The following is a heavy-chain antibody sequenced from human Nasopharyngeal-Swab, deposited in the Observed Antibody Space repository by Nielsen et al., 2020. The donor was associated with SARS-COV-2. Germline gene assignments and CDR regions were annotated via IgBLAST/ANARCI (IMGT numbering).Heavy chain of an antibody. Sequence: GSLRPSCAVYGASFSGYYWSWIRQPPGKGLERIGEINHSGSTNYNPSLKSRVTISVDTSKNQFSLKLSSVTAADTAVYYCARGRDSSSPREYFQHWGQGTLVTVSS. CDR3: ARGRDSSSPREYFQH. CDR1: GASFSGYY. V-gene: IGHV4-34*01. J-gene: IGHJ1*01. D-gene: IGHD6-6*01. CDR2: INHSGST.